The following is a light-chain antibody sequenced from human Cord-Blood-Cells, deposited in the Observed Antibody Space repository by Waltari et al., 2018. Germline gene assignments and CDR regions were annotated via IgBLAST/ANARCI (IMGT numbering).Light chain of an antibody. CDR3: CSYAGSYFL. Sequence: QSALTQPRSVSGSPGQSVTISCTGTSSDVGGYNYVSWYQQHPGKAPKLMIYDVSKRPSGVPDRCSGSKSGNTASLTISVLQAEDEADYYCCSYAGSYFLFGGGTKLTVL. V-gene: IGLV2-11*01. CDR1: SSDVGGYNY. J-gene: IGLJ2*01. CDR2: DVS.